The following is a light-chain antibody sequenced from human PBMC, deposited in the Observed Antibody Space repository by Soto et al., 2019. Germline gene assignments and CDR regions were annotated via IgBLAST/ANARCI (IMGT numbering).Light chain of an antibody. V-gene: IGLV4-69*01. CDR1: SGHSSYA. J-gene: IGLJ2*01. CDR3: QTWGTGIVV. CDR2: LNSDGSH. Sequence: QLVLTQSPSASASLGASVKLTCTLSSGHSSYAIAWHQQQPEKGPRYLMNLNSDGSHSKGDGIPDRFSGSSSGAERYLTSSSLQSEDEADYYCQTWGTGIVVFGGGTKLTVL.